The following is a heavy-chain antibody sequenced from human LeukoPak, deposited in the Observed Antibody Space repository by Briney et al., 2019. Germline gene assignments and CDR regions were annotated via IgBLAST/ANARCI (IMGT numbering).Heavy chain of an antibody. CDR2: IISSSSYI. CDR3: ARDPYCGGDCYPDASDI. D-gene: IGHD2-21*02. V-gene: IGHV3-21*01. J-gene: IGHJ3*02. Sequence: GGSLRLSCAAPGFTFSSNSMNWVRRAQGKGLEWFQSIISSSSYIYYADSVKGRFTISRDNAKNSLYLQMNSLRAEDTAVYYCARDPYCGGDCYPDASDIWGQGTMVTVSS. CDR1: GFTFSSNS.